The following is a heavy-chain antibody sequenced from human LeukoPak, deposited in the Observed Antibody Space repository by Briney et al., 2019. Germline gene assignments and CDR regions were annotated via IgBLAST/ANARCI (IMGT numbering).Heavy chain of an antibody. V-gene: IGHV1-46*01. CDR3: ARDYTGGSYLDY. Sequence: GASVKISCKASGFIFTSYYVHWVRQAPGQGLGWMGIFNPSGGSTTYAQKFQGRATMTRDTSTSTVYMELSSLRSEDTALYYCARDYTGGSYLDYWGQGTLVTVSS. J-gene: IGHJ4*02. D-gene: IGHD1-26*01. CDR1: GFIFTSYY. CDR2: FNPSGGST.